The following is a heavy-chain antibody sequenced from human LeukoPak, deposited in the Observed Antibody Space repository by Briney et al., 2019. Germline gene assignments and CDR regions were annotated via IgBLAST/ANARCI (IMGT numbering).Heavy chain of an antibody. V-gene: IGHV3-7*01. CDR3: TRDFVF. D-gene: IGHD3-3*01. CDR2: INQDGSVK. J-gene: IGHJ4*02. CDR1: GCAFSTYW. Sequence: GGSLRLSCAASGCAFSTYWMYWVRQAPGKGMEWVGNINQDGSVKHYVDSVRGRFTISRDNARNSVYLQMSALRVEDTAVYYCTRDFVFWGQGSLVTASS.